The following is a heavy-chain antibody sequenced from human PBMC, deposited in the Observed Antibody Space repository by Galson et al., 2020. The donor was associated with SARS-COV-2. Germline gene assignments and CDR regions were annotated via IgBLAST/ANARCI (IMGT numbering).Heavy chain of an antibody. Sequence: GGSLRLSCAASGFTFSSYAIHWVRQAPGKALEWVAVITYDGSNKYYADSVKGRFTISRDNSKNTLYLQMNSLSAEDTAVYYCLGAGYSGYDSDNSYEWGQGTLGTVSS. CDR2: ITYDGSNK. CDR1: GFTFSSYA. J-gene: IGHJ4*02. V-gene: IGHV3-30*04. CDR3: LGAGYSGYDSDNSYE. D-gene: IGHD5-12*01.